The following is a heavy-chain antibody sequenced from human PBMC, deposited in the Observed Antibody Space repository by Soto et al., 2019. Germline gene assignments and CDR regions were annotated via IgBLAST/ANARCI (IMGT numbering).Heavy chain of an antibody. CDR3: ARATPRVSGGMDI. Sequence: GWSLKLCCAACRFSLSSYVMNGVRQAPGKGLEWVSSISSSSSYIYYADSVKGRFTISRDNAKNSLYLQMNSLRAEDTAVYYCARATPRVSGGMDIWGQGPTVTVSS. CDR1: RFSLSSYV. D-gene: IGHD3-3*01. V-gene: IGHV3-21*01. J-gene: IGHJ6*02. CDR2: ISSSSSYI.